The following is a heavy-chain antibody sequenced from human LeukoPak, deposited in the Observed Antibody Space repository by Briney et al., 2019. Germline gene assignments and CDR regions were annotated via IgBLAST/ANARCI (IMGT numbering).Heavy chain of an antibody. CDR1: GFTFSSYA. V-gene: IGHV3-23*01. J-gene: IGHJ6*02. Sequence: GGSLRLFCAASGFTFSSYAMSWVRQAPGKGLEWVSAISGSGGSTYCADSVKGRFTISRDNSKNTLYLQMNSLRAEDTAVYYCANLGTIYGMDVWGQGTTVTVSS. D-gene: IGHD2-2*01. CDR3: ANLGTIYGMDV. CDR2: ISGSGGST.